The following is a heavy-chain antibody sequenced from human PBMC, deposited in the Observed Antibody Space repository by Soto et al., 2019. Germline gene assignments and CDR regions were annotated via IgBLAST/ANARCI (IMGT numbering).Heavy chain of an antibody. Sequence: EVQLVESGGGLVQPGGSLKLSCAASGFTFSASAMHWVRQASGKGLEWVGGIRSKANSYATTYAASEKGMFTISRDDSNNTANLKMNSLKTEDTAVYYGISMTKVTSFSDYWGQGTLVTVSS. J-gene: IGHJ4*02. CDR3: ISMTKVTSFSDY. CDR1: GFTFSASA. D-gene: IGHD4-17*01. CDR2: IRSKANSYAT. V-gene: IGHV3-73*01.